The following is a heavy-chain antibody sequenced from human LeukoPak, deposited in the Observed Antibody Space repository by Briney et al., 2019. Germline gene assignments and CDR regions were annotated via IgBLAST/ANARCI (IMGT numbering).Heavy chain of an antibody. CDR2: IRNDGNEI. CDR3: ARRSARRSLVRGVTGSLDV. D-gene: IGHD3-10*01. V-gene: IGHV3-30*02. CDR1: GFTFSNYA. J-gene: IGHJ6*04. Sequence: PGGSLRLSCAASGFTFSNYAMHWVRQAPGKGLEWVAFIRNDGNEIYYADSVKGRFTISRDNSRDALYFQMNSLIYVDTAVYYCARRSARRSLVRGVTGSLDVWGKGATVTVSS.